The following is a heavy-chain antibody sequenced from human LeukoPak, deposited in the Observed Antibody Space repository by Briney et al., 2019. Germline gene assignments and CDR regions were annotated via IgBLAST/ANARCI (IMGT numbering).Heavy chain of an antibody. CDR2: INHSGST. Sequence: PSETLSLTCAVYGGSFSGYYWSWIRQPPGKGLEWIGEINHSGSTNYNPSLKSRVTISVDTSKNQFSLKLSSVTAADTAVYYCARGRKVYSSGWYDNDYWGQGTLVTVSS. CDR3: ARGRKVYSSGWYDNDY. V-gene: IGHV4-34*01. J-gene: IGHJ4*02. CDR1: GGSFSGYY. D-gene: IGHD6-19*01.